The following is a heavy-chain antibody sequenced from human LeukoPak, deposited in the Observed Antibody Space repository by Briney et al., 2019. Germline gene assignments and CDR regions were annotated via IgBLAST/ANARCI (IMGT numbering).Heavy chain of an antibody. CDR3: AKFLGIEPLGRGGGY. V-gene: IGHV1-8*01. CDR2: MNPNSGNT. Sequence: ASVKVSCKASGYTFTSYDVNWVRQATGQGLEWMGWMNPNSGNTGYAQKFQGRVTMTRNTSISTAYMELSSLRSEDTAVYYCAKFLGIEPLGRGGGYWGQETRAPSPQ. J-gene: IGHJ4*02. D-gene: IGHD3-3*01. CDR1: GYTFTSYD.